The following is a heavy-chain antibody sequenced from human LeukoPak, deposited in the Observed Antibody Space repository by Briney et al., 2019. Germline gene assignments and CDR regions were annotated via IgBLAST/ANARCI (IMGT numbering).Heavy chain of an antibody. D-gene: IGHD1-1*01. CDR3: ARRRGYRYYYYMDV. CDR2: INWNGGST. J-gene: IGHJ6*03. Sequence: PGGSLTLPCAVSGFTFDDYGMSWLRQAPAKGLDWVSGINWNGGSTGYADSVKGRFTISRDNAKNSLYLQMNSLRAEDTGLYYRARRRGYRYYYYMDVWGKGTAVTVSS. CDR1: GFTFDDYG. V-gene: IGHV3-20*04.